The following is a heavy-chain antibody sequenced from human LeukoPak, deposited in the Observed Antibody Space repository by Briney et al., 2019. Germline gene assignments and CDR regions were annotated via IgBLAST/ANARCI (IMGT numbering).Heavy chain of an antibody. J-gene: IGHJ4*02. V-gene: IGHV3-21*01. CDR1: GFTFASYS. CDR2: ISGDSTYI. CDR3: ARVSGRLERQSDLDY. D-gene: IGHD1-1*01. Sequence: GGSLRLSCAASGFTFASYSMNWVRQAPGKGLEWVSSISGDSTYIYNAGSVKGRFTISRDNAQASLYLQMISLRADDTAVYYCARVSGRLERQSDLDYWGQGNLVIVSS.